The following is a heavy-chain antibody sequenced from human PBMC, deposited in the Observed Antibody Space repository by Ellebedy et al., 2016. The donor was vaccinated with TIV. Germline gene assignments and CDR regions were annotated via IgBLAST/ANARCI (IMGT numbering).Heavy chain of an antibody. V-gene: IGHV3-23*01. Sequence: GGSLRLXXAVSGFTFSSYAMSWVRQAPGKGLEWVSAISVFGGRTYYADSVKGRFTISRDNSKNTLYLQMSSLRAEDTAVYYCARGTYASGSYVVDSWGQGTLVTVSS. CDR2: ISVFGGRT. D-gene: IGHD3-10*01. CDR3: ARGTYASGSYVVDS. J-gene: IGHJ4*02. CDR1: GFTFSSYA.